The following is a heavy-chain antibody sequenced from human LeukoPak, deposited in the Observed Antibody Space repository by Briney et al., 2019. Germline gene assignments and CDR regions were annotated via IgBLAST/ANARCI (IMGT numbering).Heavy chain of an antibody. Sequence: GGSLRLSCAVSGFTFSDYWMSWVRQAPGKGLEWVANIKQDGSEKLYVDSVKGRFTISRDNAKNSLYLQMNSLRAEDTAVYYCARHTTLDPWGQGALVTVSS. CDR2: IKQDGSEK. V-gene: IGHV3-7*01. J-gene: IGHJ5*02. D-gene: IGHD1-14*01. CDR3: ARHTTLDP. CDR1: GFTFSDYW.